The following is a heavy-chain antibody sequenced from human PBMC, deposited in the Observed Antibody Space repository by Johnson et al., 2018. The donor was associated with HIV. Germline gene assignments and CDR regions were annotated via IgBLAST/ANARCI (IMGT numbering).Heavy chain of an antibody. Sequence: VQLVESGGGLVQPGGSLRLSCAASGFNFSIHAMSWVRQAPGKGLEWVSGISGSGDSTYYADSVKGRFTISRDNSKNTLYLQMNSLRAEDTAVYYCAKDRGDGYTTAWAFGIWGQGTMVTVSS. CDR3: AKDRGDGYTTAWAFGI. D-gene: IGHD5-24*01. J-gene: IGHJ3*02. V-gene: IGHV3-23*04. CDR1: GFNFSIHA. CDR2: ISGSGDST.